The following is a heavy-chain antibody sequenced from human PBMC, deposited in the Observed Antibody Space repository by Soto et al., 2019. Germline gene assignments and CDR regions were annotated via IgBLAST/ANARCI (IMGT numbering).Heavy chain of an antibody. CDR1: GYTFTSYG. J-gene: IGHJ4*02. D-gene: IGHD2-2*01. CDR3: ARLRYCSSTSCYALDY. CDR2: ISAYNGNT. Sequence: AASVKVSCKASGYTFTSYGISWVRQAPGQGLEWMGWISAYNGNTNYAQKLQGRVTMTTDTSTSTAYMELRSLRSDDTAVYYCARLRYCSSTSCYALDYWGQGTLVTVSS. V-gene: IGHV1-18*01.